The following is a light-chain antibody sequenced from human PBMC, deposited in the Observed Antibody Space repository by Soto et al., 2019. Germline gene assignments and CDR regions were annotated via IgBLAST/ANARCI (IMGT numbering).Light chain of an antibody. Sequence: DIQMTQSPSSVSASVGDRVTITCRASHIISSRLAWYQQKPGKAPRLLIYTASNLQSGVPSRFSGSGSGTDFTLTISSLQPEDFATYYCQQANSFPLTFGGGTKVEI. V-gene: IGKV1-12*01. CDR1: HIISSR. J-gene: IGKJ4*01. CDR2: TAS. CDR3: QQANSFPLT.